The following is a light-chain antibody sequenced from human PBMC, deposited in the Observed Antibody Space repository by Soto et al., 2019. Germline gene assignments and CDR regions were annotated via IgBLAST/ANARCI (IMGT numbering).Light chain of an antibody. V-gene: IGKV3-20*01. CDR1: QSVSSSN. CDR3: QHYGSSPWT. Sequence: EVVMTQSPGTLSVSLGESATLSCRASQSVSSSNLAWYQQKRGQSPRLLIYGASSRATGIPDRFSGSGSGPDFTLTISRLEPEDFALYFCQHYGSSPWTFGQGTKV. J-gene: IGKJ1*01. CDR2: GAS.